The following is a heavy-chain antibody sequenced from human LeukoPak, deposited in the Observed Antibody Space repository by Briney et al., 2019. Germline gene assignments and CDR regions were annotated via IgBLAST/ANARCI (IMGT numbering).Heavy chain of an antibody. CDR1: GFIFSSAW. CDR3: VREKYCTPTDCLHGRFYFNC. CDR2: ISYDGRNE. V-gene: IGHV3-30*03. Sequence: GGSLRLSCAASGFIFSSAWMNWVRQAPGKGLEWVAVISYDGRNENHAESVKGRFTISRDNSKNTLYLQMNTLRTEDTALYYCVREKYCTPTDCLHGRFYFNCWGQGTLVTVSS. D-gene: IGHD2-8*01. J-gene: IGHJ4*02.